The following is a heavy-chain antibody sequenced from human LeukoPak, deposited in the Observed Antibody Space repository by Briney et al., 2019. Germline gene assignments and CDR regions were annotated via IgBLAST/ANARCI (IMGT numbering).Heavy chain of an antibody. Sequence: GGSLRLSCVASGLTLSSYGMSWVRQAPGKGLEWVSGISGSSGTTYYADSVKGRFTISRDNSKNTLNLQMNSLRAEDTAIYYCAKIRPQGQWHYYFDYWGQGTLVTVFS. D-gene: IGHD6-19*01. J-gene: IGHJ4*02. CDR3: AKIRPQGQWHYYFDY. CDR2: ISGSSGTT. CDR1: GLTLSSYG. V-gene: IGHV3-23*01.